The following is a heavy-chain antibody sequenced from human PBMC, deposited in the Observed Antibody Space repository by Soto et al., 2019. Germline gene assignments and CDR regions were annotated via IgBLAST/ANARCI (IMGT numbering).Heavy chain of an antibody. Sequence: PSETLSLTCAVYGGSFSGYYWSWIRQPPGKGLEWIGEINHSGSTNYNPSLKSRVTISVDTSKNQFSLKLSSVTAADTAVYYCARTAEYYSYYMDVWGKGTTVTVSS. J-gene: IGHJ6*03. D-gene: IGHD5-18*01. CDR2: INHSGST. CDR1: GGSFSGYY. V-gene: IGHV4-34*01. CDR3: ARTAEYYSYYMDV.